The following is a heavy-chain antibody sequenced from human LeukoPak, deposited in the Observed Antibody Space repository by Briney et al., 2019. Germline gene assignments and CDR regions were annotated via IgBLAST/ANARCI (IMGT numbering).Heavy chain of an antibody. CDR1: GFTFSSYE. J-gene: IGHJ4*02. CDR2: ISSSGSTI. Sequence: GGSLRLSCAASGFTFSSYEMNWVRQAPGKRREWVSYISSSGSTIYYADCGKGRFTISRNNAKNSMYMQMNSLRAEETSVYYCARGKRVVATTYNSWGQGTLVTVSS. V-gene: IGHV3-48*03. D-gene: IGHD5-12*01. CDR3: ARGKRVVATTYNS.